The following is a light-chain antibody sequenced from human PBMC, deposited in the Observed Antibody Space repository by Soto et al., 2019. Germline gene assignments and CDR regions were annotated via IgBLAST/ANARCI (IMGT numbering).Light chain of an antibody. CDR3: QQSYNTPWT. J-gene: IGKJ1*01. CDR1: QSISSY. V-gene: IGKV1-39*01. Sequence: DIQMTQSPSSLSASVGDRVTITCRASQSISSYLNWYQQKPGKAPKLLIYAASSLQSGVPSRFSGNGSGTDFTLTISSLQPEDFATYYCQQSYNTPWTFGQGTKVEIK. CDR2: AAS.